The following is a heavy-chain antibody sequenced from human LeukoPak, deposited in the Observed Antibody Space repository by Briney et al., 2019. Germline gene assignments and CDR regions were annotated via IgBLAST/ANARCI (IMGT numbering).Heavy chain of an antibody. CDR3: ARGSEAAAGAFDY. CDR1: GFTFSDYY. Sequence: PGGSLRLSCAASGFTFSDYYMSWIRQAPGKGLEWVAIVWYDGNNKYYADSVKGRFTVSRDNSKDTVSLQLNSLRAEDTAVYYCARGSEAAAGAFDYWGQGALVTVPS. V-gene: IGHV3-33*08. CDR2: VWYDGNNK. J-gene: IGHJ4*02. D-gene: IGHD6-13*01.